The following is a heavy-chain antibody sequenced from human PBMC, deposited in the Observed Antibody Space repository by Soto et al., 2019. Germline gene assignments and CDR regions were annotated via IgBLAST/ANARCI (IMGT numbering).Heavy chain of an antibody. J-gene: IGHJ6*02. Sequence: QVQLVQSGAEVKKPGASVKVSCKASGYTFSSYGFSWVRQAPGQGLEWMGWISAYNGDTNYVQKFRGRVTMTTDTSTSTAYMELRSLSSDDTAVYYCARGRGSGLSLRYYHNGMDVWGQGTTVTVSS. CDR1: GYTFSSYG. D-gene: IGHD1-1*01. CDR2: ISAYNGDT. CDR3: ARGRGSGLSLRYYHNGMDV. V-gene: IGHV1-18*01.